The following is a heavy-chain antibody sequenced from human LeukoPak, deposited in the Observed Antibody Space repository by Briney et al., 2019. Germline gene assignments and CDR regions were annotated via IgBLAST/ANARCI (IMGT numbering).Heavy chain of an antibody. J-gene: IGHJ4*02. D-gene: IGHD3-22*01. V-gene: IGHV1-2*02. CDR3: ARGAHYHDSSQGYDY. CDR1: GYTFTGYY. Sequence: GASVKVSCKASGYTFTGYYMHWVRQAPGQGLEWMGWINPNSGGTNYAQKFHGRVTMTRDTSISTVYMELRRLRSDDTAVYYCARGAHYHDSSQGYDYWGQGTLVTVSS. CDR2: INPNSGGT.